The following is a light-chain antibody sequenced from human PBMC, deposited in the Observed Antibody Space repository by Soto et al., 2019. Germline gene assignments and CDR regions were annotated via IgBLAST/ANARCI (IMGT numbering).Light chain of an antibody. Sequence: VLPQPQDTLSLSPGERATLSCRASQNFGSTYLAWYQQKRGQAPRFLIYGASSRATGVPARFSGSGSGTDFTLTISDVRPEDFALYYCHQRQSWPRTFGQGTKVDI. CDR3: HQRQSWPRT. V-gene: IGKV3D-20*02. CDR2: GAS. J-gene: IGKJ1*01. CDR1: QNFGSTY.